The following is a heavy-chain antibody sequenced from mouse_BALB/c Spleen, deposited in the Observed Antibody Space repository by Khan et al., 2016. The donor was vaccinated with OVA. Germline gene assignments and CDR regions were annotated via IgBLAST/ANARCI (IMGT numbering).Heavy chain of an antibody. Sequence: QVQLKESGPGLVAPSQSLSIRCTVSGLSLTNYGVSWVRQPPGKGLEWLGVIWGDGSTNYHSVLKSRLTINKDNSKCQVFVKLNSLQTDDTATYFCAISYYGNDWFAYGGQGTLVTGSA. V-gene: IGHV2-3*01. CDR1: GLSLTNYG. D-gene: IGHD2-12*01. J-gene: IGHJ3*01. CDR2: IWGDGST. CDR3: AISYYGNDWFAY.